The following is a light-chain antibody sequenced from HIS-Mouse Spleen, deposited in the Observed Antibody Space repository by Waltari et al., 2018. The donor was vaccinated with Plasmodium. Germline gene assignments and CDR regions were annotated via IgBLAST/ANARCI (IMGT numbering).Light chain of an antibody. V-gene: IGKV1-39*01. Sequence: DIPMTQSPPALSPSVGPSVTLTCRASQSISNYLNWYQQKPGKAPKFLIYAASTLQSGVPSRFSGSGSGTDFTLTISSLQPEDFATYYCQQSYSTWTFGQGTKVEIK. CDR1: QSISNY. J-gene: IGKJ1*01. CDR3: QQSYSTWT. CDR2: AAS.